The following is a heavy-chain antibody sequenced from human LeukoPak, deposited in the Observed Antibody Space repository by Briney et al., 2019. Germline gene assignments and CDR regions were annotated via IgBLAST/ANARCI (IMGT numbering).Heavy chain of an antibody. CDR2: IYDSGST. D-gene: IGHD3-22*01. CDR3: AVGNYYDTSGHRADDY. J-gene: IGHJ4*02. Sequence: SETLSLTCAVSGGSFSGYYWSWVRQPPGKGLEWIGEIYDSGSTTYNPSLKSRVTISVATSTNQFSLMLSCVIAADTAVYFCAVGNYYDTSGHRADDYWGQGTLVTVSS. CDR1: GGSFSGYY. V-gene: IGHV4-34*01.